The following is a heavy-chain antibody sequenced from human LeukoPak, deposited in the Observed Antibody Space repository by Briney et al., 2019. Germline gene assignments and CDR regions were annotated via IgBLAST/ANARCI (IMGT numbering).Heavy chain of an antibody. CDR1: GYTFTSYD. Sequence: ASVKVSCKASGYTFTSYDIHWVRQATGQGLEWMGWMSPNSDNTGYGQKFQGRVTMTRDTSISTAYMELSSLRSEDMAVYYCARTRSAYYDSSGYSVWGQGTLVTVSS. J-gene: IGHJ4*02. V-gene: IGHV1-8*01. D-gene: IGHD3-22*01. CDR2: MSPNSDNT. CDR3: ARTRSAYYDSSGYSV.